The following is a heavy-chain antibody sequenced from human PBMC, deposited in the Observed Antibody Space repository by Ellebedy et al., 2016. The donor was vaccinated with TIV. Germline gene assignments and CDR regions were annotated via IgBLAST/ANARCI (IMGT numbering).Heavy chain of an antibody. CDR2: ISAYNGNT. V-gene: IGHV1-18*01. Sequence: ASVKVSCKASGYTFTSYGISWVRQAPGQGLEWMGWISAYNGNTNYAQKLQGRVTMTTDTSTSTAYMELRSLRSDDTAVYYCARVPNGFSSWPSYFDYWGQGTLVTVSS. CDR3: ARVPNGFSSWPSYFDY. CDR1: GYTFTSYG. D-gene: IGHD6-13*01. J-gene: IGHJ4*02.